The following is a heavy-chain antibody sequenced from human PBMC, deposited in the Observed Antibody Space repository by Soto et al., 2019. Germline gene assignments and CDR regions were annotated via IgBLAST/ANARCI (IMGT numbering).Heavy chain of an antibody. J-gene: IGHJ6*02. CDR3: ARVGGDEGYYYGMDV. D-gene: IGHD2-21*02. CDR1: GYTFTSYY. V-gene: IGHV1-46*01. CDR2: INPSGGST. Sequence: ASVKVSCKASGYTFTSYYMHWVRQAPGQGLEWMGIINPSGGSTSYAQKFQGRVTMTRDTSTSTVYMELSSLRSEDTAVYYCARVGGDEGYYYGMDVWGQGTTVTAP.